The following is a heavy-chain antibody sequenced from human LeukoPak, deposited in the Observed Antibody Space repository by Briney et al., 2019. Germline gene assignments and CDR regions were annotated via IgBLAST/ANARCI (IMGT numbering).Heavy chain of an antibody. CDR2: ISGSGGST. Sequence: PGGSLRLSCAASGFTFSSYAMSWVRQVPGKGLEWVSTISGSGGSTYYADSVKGRFTISRDNSKNTLYLQMNSLKAEDTAVYYCAKHTPWSGYYYYYMDVWGKGTTVTVSS. J-gene: IGHJ6*03. D-gene: IGHD1-14*01. CDR1: GFTFSSYA. V-gene: IGHV3-23*01. CDR3: AKHTPWSGYYYYYMDV.